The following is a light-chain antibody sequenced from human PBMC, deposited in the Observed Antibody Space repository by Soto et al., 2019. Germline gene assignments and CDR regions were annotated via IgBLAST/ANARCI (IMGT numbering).Light chain of an antibody. Sequence: DIPMTQSPTSLSASVGDRVTISCRARQGIGSYLAWYQQKPGKAPRPLISGASSVQSGVPPRFSGSGSATHFILTISSLRLEDLATYYCQQTASPPPWTFVQGTKVEIK. CDR3: QQTASPPPWT. V-gene: IGKV1-39*01. CDR1: QGIGSY. J-gene: IGKJ1*01. CDR2: GAS.